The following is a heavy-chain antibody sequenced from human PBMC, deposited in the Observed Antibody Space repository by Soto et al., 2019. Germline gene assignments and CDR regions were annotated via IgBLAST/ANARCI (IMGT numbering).Heavy chain of an antibody. D-gene: IGHD3-22*01. CDR1: GYTFTSYG. CDR3: ARSLSGYITHFDY. CDR2: ISAYNGNT. J-gene: IGHJ4*02. Sequence: QVQLVQSGAEVKKPGASVKVSCKASGYTFTSYGISWVRQAPGQGLEWMGWISAYNGNTNYAQKLQGRVTMTTDTPTSTGYMELRSMRSDDTAVYYCARSLSGYITHFDYWGQGTLVTVSS. V-gene: IGHV1-18*01.